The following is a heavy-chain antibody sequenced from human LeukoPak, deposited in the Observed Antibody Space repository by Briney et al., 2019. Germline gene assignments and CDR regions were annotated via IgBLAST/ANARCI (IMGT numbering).Heavy chain of an antibody. Sequence: GGSLRLSCAASGFTFSSYSMNWVRQAPGKGLEWVSSISSSSSYIYYADSVKGRFTISRDNAKNSLYPQMNSLRAEDTAVYYCAGGGYSSRMLGFDPWGQGTLVTVSS. D-gene: IGHD6-13*01. V-gene: IGHV3-21*01. J-gene: IGHJ5*02. CDR2: ISSSSSYI. CDR3: AGGGYSSRMLGFDP. CDR1: GFTFSSYS.